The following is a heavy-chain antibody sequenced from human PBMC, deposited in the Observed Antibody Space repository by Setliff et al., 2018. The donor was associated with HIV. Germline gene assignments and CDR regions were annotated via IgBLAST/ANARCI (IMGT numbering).Heavy chain of an antibody. CDR1: GFSLSTSGLS. V-gene: IGHV2-70*11. Sequence: SGPTLVNPTQTLTLTCTFSGFSLSTSGLSVGWIRQPPGKALEWLARIDWDDDKHYSTSLKTRLAISHDTSKNQVALTMTTVDPVDTATYFCARAGPSSGYQYWGQGTLVTVSS. J-gene: IGHJ4*02. CDR2: IDWDDDK. CDR3: ARAGPSSGYQY. D-gene: IGHD6-19*01.